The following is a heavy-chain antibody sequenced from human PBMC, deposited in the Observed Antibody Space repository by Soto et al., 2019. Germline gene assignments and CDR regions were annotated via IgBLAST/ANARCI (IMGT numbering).Heavy chain of an antibody. V-gene: IGHV4-30-4*01. CDR1: GGSISSGDYY. CDR2: IYYSGST. J-gene: IGHJ5*02. D-gene: IGHD2-21*02. CDR3: ARSPVVVTPNWFDP. Sequence: PSETLSLTCTVSGGSISSGDYYWSWIRQPPGKGLEWIGYIYYSGSTYYNPSLKSRVTISVDTSKNQFSLKLSSVTAADTAVYYCARSPVVVTPNWFDPWGQGTLVTVSS.